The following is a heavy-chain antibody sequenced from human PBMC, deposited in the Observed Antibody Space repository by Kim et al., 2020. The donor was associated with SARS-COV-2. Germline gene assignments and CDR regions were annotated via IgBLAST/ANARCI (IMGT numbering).Heavy chain of an antibody. D-gene: IGHD4-17*01. CDR3: ARGGATVVTPFDY. V-gene: IGHV3-30*01. J-gene: IGHJ4*02. Sequence: YADSVKGRFTISRDNSKNTLYLQMNSLRAEDTAVYYCARGGATVVTPFDYWGQGTLVTVSS.